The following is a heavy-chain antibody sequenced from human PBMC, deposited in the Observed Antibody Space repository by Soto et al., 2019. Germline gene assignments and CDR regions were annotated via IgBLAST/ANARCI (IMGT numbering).Heavy chain of an antibody. CDR3: AGGSGWISDS. D-gene: IGHD6-19*01. V-gene: IGHV3-7*05. CDR1: GFTFSPYW. Sequence: EVQLVESGGGLLQPGGSLRLSCAASGFTFSPYWMSWVRQAPGKGLEWVAIIKDDGGDEHYLEAVRGRFTISRDNAKKSLYLAMDSLRVEDTAVYYCAGGSGWISDSWGQGTLVTVSS. J-gene: IGHJ4*02. CDR2: IKDDGGDE.